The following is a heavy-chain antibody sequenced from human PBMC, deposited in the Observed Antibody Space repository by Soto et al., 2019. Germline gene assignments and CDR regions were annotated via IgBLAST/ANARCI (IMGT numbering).Heavy chain of an antibody. CDR2: ISAYNGNT. J-gene: IGHJ4*02. D-gene: IGHD3-9*01. Sequence: GASVKVSCKASGYTFTSYGISWVRQAPGQGLEWMGWISAYNGNTNYAQKLQGRVTMTTDTSTSTAYMELRSLRSDDTAVYYCARARFNYDILTGPIFDYWGQGTLVTVSS. CDR1: GYTFTSYG. CDR3: ARARFNYDILTGPIFDY. V-gene: IGHV1-18*01.